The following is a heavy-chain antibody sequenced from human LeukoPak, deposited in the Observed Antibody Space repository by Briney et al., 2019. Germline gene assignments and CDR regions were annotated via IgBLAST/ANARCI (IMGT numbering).Heavy chain of an antibody. Sequence: ASVNVSCKASGYTFTTSSMHWVRQAPGQRLEWMGWINTGNSNTKYSQRFQGRVTISRDTSASTAYMELSSLRFEDTAVYYCARGPITIFGVVPLDYWGQGTLVTVSS. V-gene: IGHV1-3*04. CDR2: INTGNSNT. D-gene: IGHD3-3*01. J-gene: IGHJ4*02. CDR1: GYTFTTSS. CDR3: ARGPITIFGVVPLDY.